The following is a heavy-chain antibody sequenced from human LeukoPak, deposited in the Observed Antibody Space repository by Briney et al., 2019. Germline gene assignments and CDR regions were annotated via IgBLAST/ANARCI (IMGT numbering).Heavy chain of an antibody. CDR3: ARGKIEMGAFDI. Sequence: ASVKVSCKASGYTFTGYGISWVRQAPGQGLEWMGWISTYNGNTNYAQKLQGRVTMTTDTSTSTAYMELRSLRSDDTAVYYCARGKIEMGAFDIWGQGTMVTVSS. D-gene: IGHD5-24*01. V-gene: IGHV1-18*01. CDR2: ISTYNGNT. J-gene: IGHJ3*02. CDR1: GYTFTGYG.